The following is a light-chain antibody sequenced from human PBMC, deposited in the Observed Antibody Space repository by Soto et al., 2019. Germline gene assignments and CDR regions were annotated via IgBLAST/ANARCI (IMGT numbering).Light chain of an antibody. Sequence: QPVLTQSPSASASLGASVKLTCTLSGGHSSYAIAWHQQQPAKGPRYLMNLNNDGSHTRGDGIPDRFSGSSSGAERYLTISSLQSEDEADYYCQTWATGIRVFGGGTKVTVL. V-gene: IGLV4-69*01. CDR3: QTWATGIRV. CDR2: LNNDGSH. J-gene: IGLJ3*02. CDR1: GGHSSYA.